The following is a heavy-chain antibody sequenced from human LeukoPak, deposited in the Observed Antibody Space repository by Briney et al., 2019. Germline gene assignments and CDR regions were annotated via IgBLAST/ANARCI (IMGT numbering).Heavy chain of an antibody. CDR3: ARVKCRDGMDV. CDR1: GFTFSSYD. V-gene: IGHV3-13*01. J-gene: IGHJ6*02. D-gene: IGHD5-24*01. Sequence: GGSLRLSCAASGFTFSSYDMHWVRQATGKGLEWVSAIGTAGDTYYPGSVKGRFTISRENAKNSLYLQMNSLRAGDTAVYYCARVKCRDGMDVWGQGTTVTVFS. CDR2: IGTAGDT.